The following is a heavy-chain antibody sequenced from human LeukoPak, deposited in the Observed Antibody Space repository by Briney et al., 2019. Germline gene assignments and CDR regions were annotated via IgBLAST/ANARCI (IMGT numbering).Heavy chain of an antibody. J-gene: IGHJ4*02. Sequence: SETLSLTCTVSGGSISSYYWSWIRQPPGKGLERIGYIYYSGSTNYNPSLKSRVTISVDTSKNQFSLKLSSVTAADTAVYYCATLTGSLYFDYWGQGTLVTVSS. D-gene: IGHD1-26*01. CDR1: GGSISSYY. V-gene: IGHV4-59*01. CDR3: ATLTGSLYFDY. CDR2: IYYSGST.